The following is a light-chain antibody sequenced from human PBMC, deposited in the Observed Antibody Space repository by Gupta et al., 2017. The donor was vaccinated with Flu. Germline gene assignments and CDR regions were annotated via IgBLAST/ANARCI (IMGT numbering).Light chain of an antibody. J-gene: IGKJ4*01. Sequence: SRSSLSASAGDRVTITCRASQSISSYLNWYQQKPGKAPKLLIYAASRLQSGVPSRFSGSGSGTDFTLTISRLQPEDFATYYYQQSYSTLTFGGGTKVEIK. CDR3: QQSYSTLT. CDR2: AAS. CDR1: QSISSY. V-gene: IGKV1-39*01.